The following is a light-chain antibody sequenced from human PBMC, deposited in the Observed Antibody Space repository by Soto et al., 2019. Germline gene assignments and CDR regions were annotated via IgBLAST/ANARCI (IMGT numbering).Light chain of an antibody. J-gene: IGLJ1*01. CDR3: SSYTSSSTYV. V-gene: IGLV2-14*01. CDR2: EAS. Sequence: QSALTQPASVSESPGQSITISCTGTSSDVGNYNYVSWYQQHPGKAPKLMIYEASNRPSGVSNRFSASKSNNTASLTISGLQEEDEADYYCSSYTSSSTYVFGTGTKLTVL. CDR1: SSDVGNYNY.